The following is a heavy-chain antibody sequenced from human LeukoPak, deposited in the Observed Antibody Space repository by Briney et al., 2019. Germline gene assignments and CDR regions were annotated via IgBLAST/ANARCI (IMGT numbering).Heavy chain of an antibody. CDR1: GFTFSTYN. D-gene: IGHD3-10*01. CDR2: ISTSSATI. V-gene: IGHV3-48*02. CDR3: ARDKRQQSGPIRYFDY. Sequence: GGSLRLSCAASGFTFSTYNMNWVRQAPGKGLEWVSYISTSSATIYYADSVKGRFTISRDNAQNSLYLQMNSLRDEDTAVYYCARDKRQQSGPIRYFDYWGQGTLVTVSS. J-gene: IGHJ4*02.